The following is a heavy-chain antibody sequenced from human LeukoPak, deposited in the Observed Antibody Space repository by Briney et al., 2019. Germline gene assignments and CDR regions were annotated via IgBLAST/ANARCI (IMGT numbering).Heavy chain of an antibody. V-gene: IGHV1-18*01. CDR2: ISAYNGNT. Sequence: GASVKVSCKASGYTFTSYGISWVRQAPGQGLEWMGWISAYNGNTNYAQKLQGRVTMTTDTSTSTAYMELRSLRSDDTAVYYCARDVEGGYCGGDCPSYWGQGTLVTVSS. D-gene: IGHD2-21*02. CDR1: GYTFTSYG. J-gene: IGHJ4*02. CDR3: ARDVEGGYCGGDCPSY.